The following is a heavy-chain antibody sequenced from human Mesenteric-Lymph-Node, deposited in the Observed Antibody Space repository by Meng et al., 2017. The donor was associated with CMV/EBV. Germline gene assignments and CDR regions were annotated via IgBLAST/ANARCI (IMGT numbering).Heavy chain of an antibody. V-gene: IGHV4-39*07. CDR3: AGRIYNSGWYIVDAFDI. CDR2: VYYSGLT. D-gene: IGHD6-19*01. Sequence: SETLSLTCTVSGDSISDNPYSWGWIRQPPGKGLEWIGNVYYSGLTSYNPSLKSRVTISVDTSKNQFSLKLSSVTAAETAVYYCAGRIYNSGWYIVDAFDIWGQGTMVTVSS. J-gene: IGHJ3*02. CDR1: GDSISDNPYS.